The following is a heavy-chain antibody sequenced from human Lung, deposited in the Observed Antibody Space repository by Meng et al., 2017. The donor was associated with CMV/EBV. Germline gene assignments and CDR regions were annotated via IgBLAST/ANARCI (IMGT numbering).Heavy chain of an antibody. V-gene: IGHV5-51*01. CDR1: GYSFGDYW. D-gene: IGHD2-2*01. J-gene: IGHJ4*03. CDR3: VRHRGYEM. Sequence: GESLKISCRNLGYSFGDYWLGWVRQMPGKGLEWMGIIRPDGSDAQYSPSVHGQVTMSVDTSDNTAYLQWANLKASDNAFYFCVRHRGYEMWGQGTPVTVSS. CDR2: IRPDGSDA.